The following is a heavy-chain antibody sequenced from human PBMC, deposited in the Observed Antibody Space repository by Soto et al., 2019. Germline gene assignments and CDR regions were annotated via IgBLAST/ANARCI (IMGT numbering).Heavy chain of an antibody. D-gene: IGHD5-18*01. J-gene: IGHJ3*02. CDR1: GYTFTSYG. CDR2: ISAYNGNT. Sequence: ASVKVSCKASGYTFTSYGISWVRQAPGQGLEWMGWISAYNGNTNYAQKLQGRVTMTTDTSTSTAYMELRSLRSDDTAVYYCARDRTAMVKGSAFDIWGQGTRVTVSS. V-gene: IGHV1-18*01. CDR3: ARDRTAMVKGSAFDI.